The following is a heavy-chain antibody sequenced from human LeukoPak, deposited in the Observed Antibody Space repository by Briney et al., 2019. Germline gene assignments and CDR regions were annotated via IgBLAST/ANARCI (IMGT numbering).Heavy chain of an antibody. V-gene: IGHV3-21*01. J-gene: IGHJ3*02. CDR3: ARVVISPRWEWLVRGAFDI. Sequence: GGSLRLSCAASGFTFSSYSMNWVRQAPGKGLEWVSSISSSSSYIYYADSVKGRFTISRDNAKNSLYLQMNSLRAEDTAVYYCARVVISPRWEWLVRGAFDIWGQGTVVTVSS. D-gene: IGHD6-19*01. CDR1: GFTFSSYS. CDR2: ISSSSSYI.